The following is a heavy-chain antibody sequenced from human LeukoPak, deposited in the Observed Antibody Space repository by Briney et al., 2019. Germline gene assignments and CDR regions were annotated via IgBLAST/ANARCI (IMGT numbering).Heavy chain of an antibody. CDR3: ARNKGSSWSDFDY. V-gene: IGHV3-48*03. J-gene: IGHJ4*02. CDR1: GFTFSNYE. CDR2: ISTSGSNI. Sequence: AGSLTLSCAASGFTFSNYEMNWVRQAPGKGLEGVAYISTSGSNIYSGDAVKGRFTISRDNAKDSLYLQMNSLRAEDTAVYYCARNKGSSWSDFDYWGQGALVTVSS. D-gene: IGHD6-13*01.